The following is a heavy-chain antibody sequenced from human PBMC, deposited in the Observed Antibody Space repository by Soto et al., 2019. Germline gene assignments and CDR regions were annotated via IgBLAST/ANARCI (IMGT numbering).Heavy chain of an antibody. CDR1: GGTFSSYT. CDR3: ARDSVSLSLGRFDY. CDR2: IIPILGIA. D-gene: IGHD6-6*01. J-gene: IGHJ4*02. Sequence: QVQLVQSGAEVKKPGSSVKVSCKASGGTFSSYTISWVRQAPGQGLEWMGRIIPILGIANYAQKFQGRVTITADKSTSTAYRELSSLRSEDTAVYYCARDSVSLSLGRFDYWGQGTLVTVSS. V-gene: IGHV1-69*08.